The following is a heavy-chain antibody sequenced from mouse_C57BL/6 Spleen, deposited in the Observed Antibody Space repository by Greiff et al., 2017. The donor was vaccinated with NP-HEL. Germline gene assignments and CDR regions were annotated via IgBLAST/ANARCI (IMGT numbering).Heavy chain of an antibody. CDR1: GYTFTDYN. CDR2: INPNNGGT. J-gene: IGHJ2*01. V-gene: IGHV1-18*01. Sequence: EVQLQQSGPELVKPGASVKIPCKASGYTFTDYNMDWVKQSHGKSLEWIGDINPNNGGTIYNQKFKGKATLTVDKSSSTAYMELRSLTSEDTAVYYCARRPPFSGYFDYWGQGTTLTVSS. D-gene: IGHD6-1*01. CDR3: ARRPPFSGYFDY.